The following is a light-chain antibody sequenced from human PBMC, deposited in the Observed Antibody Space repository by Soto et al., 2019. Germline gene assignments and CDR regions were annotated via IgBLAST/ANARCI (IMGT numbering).Light chain of an antibody. J-gene: IGLJ2*01. V-gene: IGLV2-14*01. CDR2: EVS. CDR3: SSYTSSSTVV. Sequence: QSVLTQPPSASGTPGQRVTISCSGSSSDVGGYNYVSWYQQHPGKAPKLMIYEVSNRPSGVSNRFSGSKSGNTASLTISGLQAEDEADYYCSSYTSSSTVVFGGGTKVTVL. CDR1: SSDVGGYNY.